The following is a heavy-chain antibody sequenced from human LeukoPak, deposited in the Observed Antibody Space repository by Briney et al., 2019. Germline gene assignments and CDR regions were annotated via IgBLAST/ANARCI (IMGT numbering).Heavy chain of an antibody. V-gene: IGHV3-30-3*01. CDR1: GFTFSSYA. Sequence: GGSLRLSCAASGFTFSSYAMHWVRQAPGKGVEWVAVISYDGSNKYYADSVKGRFTISRDNSKNTLYLQMNSLRAEDTAVYYCARDPLDYWGQGTLVTVSS. CDR2: ISYDGSNK. CDR3: ARDPLDY. J-gene: IGHJ4*02.